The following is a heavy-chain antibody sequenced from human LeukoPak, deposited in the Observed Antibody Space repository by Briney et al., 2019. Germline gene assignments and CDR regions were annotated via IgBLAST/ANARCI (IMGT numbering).Heavy chain of an antibody. CDR2: IYTSGST. V-gene: IGHV4-4*09. CDR1: GGSISSYY. CDR3: ARRTSYCSSTSCYYYFDY. Sequence: SETLSLTCTVSGGSISSYYWSWIRQPPGKGLEWIGYIYTSGSTNYNPSLKSRVIISVDTSKNQFSLKLSSVTAADTAVYYCARRTSYCSSTSCYYYFDYWGQGTLVTVSS. D-gene: IGHD2-2*01. J-gene: IGHJ4*02.